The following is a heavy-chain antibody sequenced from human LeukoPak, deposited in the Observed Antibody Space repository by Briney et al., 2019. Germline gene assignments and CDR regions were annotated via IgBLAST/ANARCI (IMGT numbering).Heavy chain of an antibody. CDR3: ARDLSGRYAFDI. Sequence: GGSLRLSCAASGFTFSSYGMHWVRQAPGKGLEWVAVISYDGSNKYYADSVKGRFTISRDNSKNTLYLQMNSLRAEDTAVYYCARDLSGRYAFDIWGQGTMVTVSS. V-gene: IGHV3-30*03. CDR1: GFTFSSYG. CDR2: ISYDGSNK. D-gene: IGHD3-10*01. J-gene: IGHJ3*02.